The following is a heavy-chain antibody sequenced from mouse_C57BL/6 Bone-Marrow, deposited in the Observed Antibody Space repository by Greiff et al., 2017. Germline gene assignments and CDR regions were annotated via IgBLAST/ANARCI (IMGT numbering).Heavy chain of an antibody. V-gene: IGHV1-85*01. CDR3: ARLEFDGSSGDWYFDV. Sequence: QVHVKQSGPELVKPGASVKLSCKASGYTFTSYDINWVKQRPGQGLEWIGWIYPRDGSTKYNEKFKGKATLTVDTSSSTAYMELHSLTSEDSAVYFCARLEFDGSSGDWYFDVGGTGTTVTGSS. CDR1: GYTFTSYD. CDR2: IYPRDGST. J-gene: IGHJ1*03. D-gene: IGHD1-1*01.